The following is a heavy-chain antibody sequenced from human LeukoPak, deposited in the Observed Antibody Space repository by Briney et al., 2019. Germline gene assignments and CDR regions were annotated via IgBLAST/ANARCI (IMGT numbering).Heavy chain of an antibody. V-gene: IGHV3-7*01. J-gene: IGHJ4*02. Sequence: PGGSLRLSCAAAGFTFSSYWMSWVSQAAGKEREWVANIKQDGTEKLYVESVKGRFTLARDNAKNSLYLQMNSLRAEDTAVYFCAGGRGWLVDYWGQGTRVTVSS. D-gene: IGHD3-22*01. CDR1: GFTFSSYW. CDR2: IKQDGTEK. CDR3: AGGRGWLVDY.